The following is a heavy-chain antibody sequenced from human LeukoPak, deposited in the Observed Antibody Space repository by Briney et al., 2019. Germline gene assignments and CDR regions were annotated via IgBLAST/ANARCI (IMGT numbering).Heavy chain of an antibody. V-gene: IGHV3-64*01. CDR3: ARGERIVVVPAATDY. CDR2: ISRNGGST. Sequence: GGSLRLSCAASGFTLSSYAMHWVRQAPGKGLEYVSAISRNGGSTYYANSVKGRFTISRDNSKNTLYLQMGSLRAEDTAVYYCARGERIVVVPAATDYWGQGTLVTVSS. D-gene: IGHD2-2*01. J-gene: IGHJ4*02. CDR1: GFTLSSYA.